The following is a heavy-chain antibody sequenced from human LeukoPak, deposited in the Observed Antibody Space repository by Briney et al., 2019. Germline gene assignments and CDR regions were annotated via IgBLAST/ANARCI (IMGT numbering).Heavy chain of an antibody. V-gene: IGHV4-59*01. D-gene: IGHD5-12*01. J-gene: IGHJ6*02. CDR1: GGSISSYY. Sequence: SETLSLTCTVSGGSISSYYWSWIRQPPGKGLEWIGYIYYSGSTNYNPSLKSRVTISVGTSKNQFSLKLSSVTAADTAVYYCARNIVATAHYYYYGMDVWGQGTTVTVSS. CDR3: ARNIVATAHYYYYGMDV. CDR2: IYYSGST.